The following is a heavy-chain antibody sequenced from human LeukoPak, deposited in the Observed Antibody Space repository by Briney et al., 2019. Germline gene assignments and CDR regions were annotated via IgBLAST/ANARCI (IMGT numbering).Heavy chain of an antibody. V-gene: IGHV3-30-3*01. CDR2: ISYDGSNK. D-gene: IGHD2-21*01. CDR3: AKDGGGGPEYFDY. J-gene: IGHJ4*02. Sequence: GRSLRLSCAASGFTFSSYAMHWVRQAPGKGLEWVAVISYDGSNKYYADSVKGRFTISRDNSKNTLYLQMNSLRAEDTAVYYCAKDGGGGPEYFDYWGQGTLVTVSS. CDR1: GFTFSSYA.